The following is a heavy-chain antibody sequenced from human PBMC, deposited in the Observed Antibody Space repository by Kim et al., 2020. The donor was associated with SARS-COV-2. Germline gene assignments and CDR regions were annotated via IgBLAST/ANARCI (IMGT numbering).Heavy chain of an antibody. D-gene: IGHD3-10*01. CDR3: ARERFAAPTFDY. V-gene: IGHV3-33*01. J-gene: IGHJ4*02. Sequence: YYAASVKGRFTIARDNSKNTLSLEMNSLSAEDTAVYYCARERFAAPTFDYWGQGTLVTVSS.